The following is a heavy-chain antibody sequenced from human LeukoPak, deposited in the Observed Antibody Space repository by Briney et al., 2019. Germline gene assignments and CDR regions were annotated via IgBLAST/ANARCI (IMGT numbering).Heavy chain of an antibody. Sequence: GRSLTLSCVASGFTFSYYGMNWVRQPPGKGLEWLSHISSRSTNVYYRDSVKARLTIYTDNAQNLLYLQMNSRRVEATAVYYCARESDIWGQGTMVAVSS. CDR2: ISSRSTNV. CDR1: GFTFSYYG. V-gene: IGHV3-48*01. J-gene: IGHJ3*02. CDR3: ARESDI.